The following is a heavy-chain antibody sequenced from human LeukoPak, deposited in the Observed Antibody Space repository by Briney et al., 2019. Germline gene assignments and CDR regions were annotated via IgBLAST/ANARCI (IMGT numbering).Heavy chain of an antibody. CDR1: GFFFTTTGVG. CDR3: AHRQNAYDWWSLMQY. Sequence: SGPTLVNPTQTLTLTCTFSGFFFTTTGVGVGWFRQPPGKALEWLALSYWNGDKRHSPSLKSRLTITEDTSRNQVVLTMTNMDPVDTATYYCAHRQNAYDWWSLMQYWGQGTLVTVSS. D-gene: IGHD3-16*01. CDR2: SYWNGDK. J-gene: IGHJ4*02. V-gene: IGHV2-5*01.